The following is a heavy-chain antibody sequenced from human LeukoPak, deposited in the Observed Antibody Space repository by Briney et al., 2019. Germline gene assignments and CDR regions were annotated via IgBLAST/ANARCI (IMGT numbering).Heavy chain of an antibody. Sequence: ASVKVSCKASGYTFTGYYMHWVRQAPGQGLEWMGRINPNSGGTNYAQKFQSRVTMTRDTSISTAYMELSRLRSDDTAVYYCARPILLWFGEDHDAFDIWGQGTMVTVSS. CDR3: ARPILLWFGEDHDAFDI. J-gene: IGHJ3*02. CDR1: GYTFTGYY. D-gene: IGHD3-10*01. V-gene: IGHV1-2*06. CDR2: INPNSGGT.